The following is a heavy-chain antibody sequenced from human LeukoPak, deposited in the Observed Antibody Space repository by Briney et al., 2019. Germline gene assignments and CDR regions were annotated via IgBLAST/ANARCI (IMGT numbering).Heavy chain of an antibody. D-gene: IGHD6-25*01. Sequence: SETLSLTCAVSGGSIISDSNWWSWVRQPPGKGLEWIGEVHYSGSTNCNPSLRSRVAISIDWPKNQFFLKLSSLTAADTAVYYCARVGQRHDDSWGQGTLVTVSS. J-gene: IGHJ4*02. V-gene: IGHV4-4*02. CDR1: GGSIISDSNW. CDR2: VHYSGST. CDR3: ARVGQRHDDS.